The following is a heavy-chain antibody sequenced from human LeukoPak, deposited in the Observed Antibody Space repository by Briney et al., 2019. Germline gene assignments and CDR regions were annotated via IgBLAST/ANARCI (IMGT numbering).Heavy chain of an antibody. CDR2: IVGSGDNK. CDR3: AKDTIAVAGPNWFDP. CDR1: GFTFSNYE. J-gene: IGHJ5*02. V-gene: IGHV3-48*03. Sequence: GGSLRLSCAASGFTFSNYEMNWVRQAPGKGLEWVAYIVGSGDNKQYADSVRGRFTISRDNAKNSLYLQMNNLRAGDTAVYYCAKDTIAVAGPNWFDPWGQGTLVTVSS. D-gene: IGHD6-19*01.